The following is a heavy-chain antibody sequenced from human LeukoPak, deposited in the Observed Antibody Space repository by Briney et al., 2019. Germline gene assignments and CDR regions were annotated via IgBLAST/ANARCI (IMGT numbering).Heavy chain of an antibody. CDR1: GGSINSYY. V-gene: IGHV4-59*01. CDR2: IYYSGST. CDR3: ARLSQFRGYFDY. Sequence: SETLSLTCTVSGGSINSYYWNWIRQPPGKGLEWIGYIYYSGSTNYNPSLKSRVTISVDTSKNQFSLKLSSVTAADTAMYYCARLSQFRGYFDYWGQGTLVTVSS. J-gene: IGHJ4*02.